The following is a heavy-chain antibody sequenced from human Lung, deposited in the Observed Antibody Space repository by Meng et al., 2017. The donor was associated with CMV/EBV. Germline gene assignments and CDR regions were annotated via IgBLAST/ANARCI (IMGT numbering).Heavy chain of an antibody. CDR2: ISYDEGKK. V-gene: IGHV3-30-3*01. D-gene: IGHD6-13*01. Sequence: GESLKISCVASGSTFRSYAMHWVRQAPGKGLEWVAFISYDEGKKYYADSVKGRFTISRDNSNNTLYLQMSSLRADDTAVYYCVRSFAPYTSSWYGVWGQGKXVNGSS. CDR1: GSTFRSYA. CDR3: VRSFAPYTSSWYGV. J-gene: IGHJ4*02.